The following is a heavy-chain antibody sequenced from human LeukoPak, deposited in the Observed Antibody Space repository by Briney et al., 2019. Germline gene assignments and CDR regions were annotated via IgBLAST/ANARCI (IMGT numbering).Heavy chain of an antibody. V-gene: IGHV3-30*04. D-gene: IGHD6-19*01. J-gene: IGHJ4*02. CDR3: ARDESTGRIAVAGKRY. Sequence: GGSLRLSRAASGFTFSSYAMHWVRQAPGKGLEWVAVISYDGSNKYYADSVKGRFTISRDSSKNTLYLQMNSLGAEDTAVYYCARDESTGRIAVAGKRYWGQGTLVTVSS. CDR1: GFTFSSYA. CDR2: ISYDGSNK.